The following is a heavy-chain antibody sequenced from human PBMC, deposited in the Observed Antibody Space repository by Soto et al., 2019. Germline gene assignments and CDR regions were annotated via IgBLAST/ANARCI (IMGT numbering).Heavy chain of an antibody. J-gene: IGHJ4*02. CDR3: ADIAVSHTGDY. D-gene: IGHD6-19*01. CDR1: GFTLSNVW. CDR2: ITTKSQGGTT. Sequence: EVQLVESGGGLVKPGESLRLSCAASGFTLSNVWMNWVRQAPGKGLEWVDRITTKSQGGTTDYAAPVKGRFIISRDESKNMLYLQMNSLKTEDTGVYYCADIAVSHTGDYWGQGTLVTVSS. V-gene: IGHV3-15*01.